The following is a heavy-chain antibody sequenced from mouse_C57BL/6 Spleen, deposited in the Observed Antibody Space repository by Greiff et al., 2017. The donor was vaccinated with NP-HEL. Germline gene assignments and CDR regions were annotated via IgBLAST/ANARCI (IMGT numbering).Heavy chain of an antibody. CDR1: GFSLSTFGMG. J-gene: IGHJ1*03. CDR2: IWWDDDK. V-gene: IGHV8-8*01. CDR3: ARISNYNVGYFDV. Sequence: QVQLQQSGPGILQPSQTLSLTCSFSGFSLSTFGMGVGWIRQPSGKGLEWLAHIWWDDDKYYNPALKSRLTISKDTSKNQVFLKIANVDTADTATYYCARISNYNVGYFDVWGTGTTVTVSS. D-gene: IGHD2-5*01.